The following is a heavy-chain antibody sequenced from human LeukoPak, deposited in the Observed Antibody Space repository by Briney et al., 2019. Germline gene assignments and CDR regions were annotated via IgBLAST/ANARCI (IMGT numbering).Heavy chain of an antibody. Sequence: SETLSLTCTVSGGSISSYYWSWIRQPAGKGLEWIGRIYTSGSTNYNPSLKSRVTMSVDTSKNQFSLKLSSVTAADTAVYYCARDVADYPHDWFDPWGQGTLVTVSS. J-gene: IGHJ5*02. CDR1: GGSISSYY. CDR2: IYTSGST. D-gene: IGHD3-16*01. V-gene: IGHV4-4*07. CDR3: ARDVADYPHDWFDP.